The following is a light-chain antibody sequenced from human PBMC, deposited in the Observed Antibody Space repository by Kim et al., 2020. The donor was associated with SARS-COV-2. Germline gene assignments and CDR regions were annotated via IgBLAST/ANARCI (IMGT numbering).Light chain of an antibody. Sequence: EIVLTQSPGTLSLSPGERATLSCRASQSVGGNLAWYQQKPGQAPRLLIYGASNRAIGIPDRFSGSGSGTDFTLTISRLEPGDFAVYFCQKYGGSSFTFGQGTKLEI. CDR2: GAS. CDR1: QSVGGN. V-gene: IGKV3-20*01. CDR3: QKYGGSSFT. J-gene: IGKJ2*01.